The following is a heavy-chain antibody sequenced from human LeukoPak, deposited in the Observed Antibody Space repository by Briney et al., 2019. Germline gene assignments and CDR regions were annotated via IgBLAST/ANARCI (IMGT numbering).Heavy chain of an antibody. D-gene: IGHD6-19*01. CDR2: ISGRGGST. CDR1: GFTFSSYA. CDR3: AKDRRAGYSSGWYYFDY. Sequence: PGGSLRLSCAASGFTFSSYAMSWVRQAPGKGLEWVSAISGRGGSTYYADSVKGRFTISRDNSKNTLYLQMNSLRAEDTAVYYCAKDRRAGYSSGWYYFDYWGQGTLVTVSS. J-gene: IGHJ4*02. V-gene: IGHV3-23*01.